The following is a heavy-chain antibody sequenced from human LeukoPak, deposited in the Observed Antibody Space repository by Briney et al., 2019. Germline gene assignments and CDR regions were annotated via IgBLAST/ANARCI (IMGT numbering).Heavy chain of an antibody. CDR3: ARDIRWYFDL. CDR2: IYYSGST. J-gene: IGHJ2*01. D-gene: IGHD2-21*01. CDR1: GGAITSYS. V-gene: IGHV4-59*01. Sequence: PKTLSPTRTVSGGAITSYSWNWIRQPPGKGLEWIGYIYYSGSTNYNPSLKSRVTISVDTSKNQFSLKLSSVTAANTAVYYCARDIRWYFDLWGRGTLVTVSS.